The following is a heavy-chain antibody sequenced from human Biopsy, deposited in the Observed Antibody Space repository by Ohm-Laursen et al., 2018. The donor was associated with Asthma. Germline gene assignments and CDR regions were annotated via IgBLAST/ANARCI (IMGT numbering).Heavy chain of an antibody. Sequence: ASVKASCKTSGYTFNSAGITWVRQAPGQGLEWMGWISVYNDNTKVAQKLQDRVTMITDTSTSTAYMELRSLRSDDTAVYFCARAVDYSHYYGIDVWGQGTTVTVS. J-gene: IGHJ6*02. CDR1: GYTFNSAG. CDR3: ARAVDYSHYYGIDV. D-gene: IGHD3-10*01. V-gene: IGHV1-18*01. CDR2: ISVYNDNT.